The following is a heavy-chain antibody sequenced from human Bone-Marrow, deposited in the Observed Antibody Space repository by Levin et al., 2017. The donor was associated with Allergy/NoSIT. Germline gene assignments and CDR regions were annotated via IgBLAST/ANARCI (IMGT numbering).Heavy chain of an antibody. CDR2: ISSSSSYI. J-gene: IGHJ6*02. D-gene: IGHD3-3*01. CDR3: ARVVTVPQYYDFWSGYSARRTEFGMDV. Sequence: PGGSLRLSCAASGFTFSSYSMNWVRQAPGKGLEWVSSISSSSSYIYYADSVKGRFTISRDNAKNSLYLQMNSLRAEDTAVYYCARVVTVPQYYDFWSGYSARRTEFGMDVWGQGTTVTVSS. V-gene: IGHV3-21*01. CDR1: GFTFSSYS.